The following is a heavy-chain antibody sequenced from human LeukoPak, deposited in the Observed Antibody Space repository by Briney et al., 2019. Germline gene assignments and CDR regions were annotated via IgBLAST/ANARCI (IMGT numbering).Heavy chain of an antibody. Sequence: PSQTLSLTCTVSGGSISSGSYYWSWIRQPPGKGLEWIGYIYYSGSTNYNPSLKSRVTISVDTSKNQFSLKLSSVTAADTAVYYCARRVSKTYYYYMDVWGKGTTVTISS. CDR2: IYYSGST. J-gene: IGHJ6*03. CDR1: GGSISSGSYY. CDR3: ARRVSKTYYYYMDV. V-gene: IGHV4-61*01.